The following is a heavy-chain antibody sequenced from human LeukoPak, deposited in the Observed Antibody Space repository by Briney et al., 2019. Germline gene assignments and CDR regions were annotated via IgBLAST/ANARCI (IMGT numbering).Heavy chain of an antibody. D-gene: IGHD3-22*01. CDR3: ARDKSYYDSSGYYGPWFDP. CDR2: IFHSGST. CDR1: GYSISSGYY. V-gene: IGHV4-38-2*02. Sequence: PSETLSLTCTVSGYSISSGYYWGWIRQPPGKGLGWIGIIFHSGSTYYNPSLKSRVTISVDTSKNQFSLKLSSVTAADTAVYYCARDKSYYDSSGYYGPWFDPWGQGTLVTVPS. J-gene: IGHJ5*02.